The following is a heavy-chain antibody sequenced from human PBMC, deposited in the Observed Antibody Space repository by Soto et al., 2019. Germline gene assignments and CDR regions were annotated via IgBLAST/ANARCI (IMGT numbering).Heavy chain of an antibody. J-gene: IGHJ6*02. CDR1: GGSISSYY. CDR3: AGFGESRYYYYGMDV. V-gene: IGHV4-59*01. D-gene: IGHD3-10*01. Sequence: TLSLTCTVSGGSISSYYWSWIRQPPGKGLELIGYIYYSGSTNYNPSLKSRVTISVDTSKNQFSLKLSSVTAADTAVYYCAGFGESRYYYYGMDVWGQGTTVTVSS. CDR2: IYYSGST.